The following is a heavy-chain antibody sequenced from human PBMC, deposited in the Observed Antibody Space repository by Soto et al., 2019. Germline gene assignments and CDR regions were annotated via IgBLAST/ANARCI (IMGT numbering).Heavy chain of an antibody. D-gene: IGHD6-6*01. V-gene: IGHV1-2*02. CDR2: INPNSGGT. J-gene: IGHJ4*02. Sequence: PSVKVSCKASGYTFTGYYMHWVRQAPGQGLEWMGWINPNSGGTNYAQKFQGRVTMTRDTYISTAYMELRRLRSDDTAVYYCARTDSSSAPFDYWGQGTLVTVSS. CDR1: GYTFTGYY. CDR3: ARTDSSSAPFDY.